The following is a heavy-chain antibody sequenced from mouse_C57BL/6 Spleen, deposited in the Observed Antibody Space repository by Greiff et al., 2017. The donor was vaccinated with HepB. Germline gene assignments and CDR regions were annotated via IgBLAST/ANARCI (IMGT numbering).Heavy chain of an antibody. CDR1: GYAFSSYW. J-gene: IGHJ3*01. V-gene: IGHV1-80*01. Sequence: QVQLQQSGAELVKPGASVKISCKASGYAFSSYWMNWVKQRPGKGLEWIGQIYPGDGDTNYNGKFKGKATLTADKSSSTAYMQLSSLPSEDSAVYFCARGGVHPSWFAYWGQGTLVTVSA. CDR3: ARGGVHPSWFAY. CDR2: IYPGDGDT.